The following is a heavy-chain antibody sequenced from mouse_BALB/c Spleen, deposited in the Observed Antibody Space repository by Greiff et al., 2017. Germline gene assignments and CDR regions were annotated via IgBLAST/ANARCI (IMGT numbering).Heavy chain of an antibody. Sequence: VQLQQPGAELVKPGASVKLSCKASGYTFTSYWMHWVKQRPGQGLEWIGEIDPSDSYTNYNQKFKGKATLTVDKSSSTAYMQLSSLTSEDSAVYYCARWLLRLYYFDYWGQGTTLTVSS. CDR2: IDPSDSYT. CDR1: GYTFTSYW. D-gene: IGHD2-3*01. V-gene: IGHV1-69*02. J-gene: IGHJ2*01. CDR3: ARWLLRLYYFDY.